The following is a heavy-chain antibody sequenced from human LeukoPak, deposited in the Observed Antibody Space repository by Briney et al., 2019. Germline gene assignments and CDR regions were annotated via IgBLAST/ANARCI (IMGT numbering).Heavy chain of an antibody. CDR2: ITNSSSII. CDR1: GFTFSSYS. J-gene: IGHJ4*02. V-gene: IGHV3-48*02. Sequence: EPGGSLRLSCAASGFTFSSYSMNWVRQAPGKGLEWVSYITNSSSIIYYADSVKGRFTISRDNAKKSLYLQMNSLRDEDTAVYYCASAILDYWGQGTLVTASS. CDR3: ASAILDY.